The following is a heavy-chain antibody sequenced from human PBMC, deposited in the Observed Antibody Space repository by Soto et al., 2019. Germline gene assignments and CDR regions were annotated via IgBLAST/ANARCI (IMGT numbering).Heavy chain of an antibody. Sequence: SETLSLTCTVSGGSISSSSYYWGWIRQPPGKGLEWIGSIYYSGSTYYNPSLKSRVTISVDTSKNQFSLKLSSVTAADTAVYYCARRSVVETYYYYYGMDVWGQGTTVTVSS. J-gene: IGHJ6*02. CDR2: IYYSGST. D-gene: IGHD2-15*01. CDR1: GGSISSSSYY. V-gene: IGHV4-39*01. CDR3: ARRSVVETYYYYYGMDV.